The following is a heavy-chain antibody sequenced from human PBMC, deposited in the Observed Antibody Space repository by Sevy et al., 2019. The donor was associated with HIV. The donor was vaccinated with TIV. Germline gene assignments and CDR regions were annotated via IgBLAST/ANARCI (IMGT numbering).Heavy chain of an antibody. CDR2: IHYTGRA. Sequence: SETLSLTCAVSGSSISATHWWTWVRQTPGKGLEWIATIHYTGRATYNTSLRSRVTISVDKSENRLSLKVTSVTAADTAMYXCARVKSRERGYIQWGSGVEGLSNPQNYFFYGMDVWGPGTTVTVSS. V-gene: IGHV4-4*02. CDR1: GSSISATHW. D-gene: IGHD5-12*01. J-gene: IGHJ6*02. CDR3: ARVKSRERGYIQWGSGVEGLSNPQNYFFYGMDV.